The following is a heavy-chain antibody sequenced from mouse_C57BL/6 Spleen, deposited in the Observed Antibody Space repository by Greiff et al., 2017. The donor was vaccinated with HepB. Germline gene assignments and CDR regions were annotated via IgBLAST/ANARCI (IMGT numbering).Heavy chain of an antibody. D-gene: IGHD2-4*01. CDR1: GFSLTSYG. CDR3: ARKGDYDEYYAMDY. Sequence: QVQLKESGPGLVQPSQRLSITCTVSGFSLTSYGVHWVRQSPGKGLEWLGVIWSGGSTDYNAAFISRLSISKDNSKSQVFFKMNSLQADDTAIYYCARKGDYDEYYAMDYWGQGTSVTVSS. CDR2: IWSGGST. V-gene: IGHV2-2*01. J-gene: IGHJ4*01.